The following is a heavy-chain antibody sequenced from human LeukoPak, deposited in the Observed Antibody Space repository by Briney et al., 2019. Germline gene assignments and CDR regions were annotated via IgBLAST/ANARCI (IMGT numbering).Heavy chain of an antibody. Sequence: PSETLSLTCTVSGGFISGYHWTWIRQPAGKGLEWIGRIFTDGGTSYNPSLKSRVTMSVDTSKNQFSLKLSSVTAADTAVYYCARGERFGESMIDYWGQGTLVTVSS. J-gene: IGHJ4*02. D-gene: IGHD3-10*01. CDR1: GGFISGYH. V-gene: IGHV4-4*07. CDR3: ARGERFGESMIDY. CDR2: IFTDGGT.